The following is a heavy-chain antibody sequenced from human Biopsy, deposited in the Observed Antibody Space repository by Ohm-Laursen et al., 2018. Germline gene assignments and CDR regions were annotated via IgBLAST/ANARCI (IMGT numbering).Heavy chain of an antibody. V-gene: IGHV1-2*02. CDR3: TRGGYYYDSLAYYYWFDP. Sequence: ASVKVSCKASGFSFTGYYIHWVRQAPGQGLEWMGWISPKSGGTNYAQKFQGNITMTRDTSISTAYVDLSSLRSDDTAAYYCTRGGYYYDSLAYYYWFDPWGQGTLVTVSS. CDR2: ISPKSGGT. CDR1: GFSFTGYY. D-gene: IGHD3-22*01. J-gene: IGHJ5*02.